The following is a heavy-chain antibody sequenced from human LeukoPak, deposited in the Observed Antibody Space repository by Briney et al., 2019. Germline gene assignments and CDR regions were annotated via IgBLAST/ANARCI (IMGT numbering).Heavy chain of an antibody. CDR2: ISWNSGSI. J-gene: IGHJ4*02. V-gene: IGHV3-9*01. CDR3: AKDLWLGY. Sequence: PGRSLRLSCAASGFTFDDYAMHWVRQAPGKGLEWVSGISWNSGSIGYADSVKGRFTISRDNAKNSLYLQMNSLRAEDTALYYRAKDLWLGYWGQGTLVTVSS. CDR1: GFTFDDYA. D-gene: IGHD2-21*01.